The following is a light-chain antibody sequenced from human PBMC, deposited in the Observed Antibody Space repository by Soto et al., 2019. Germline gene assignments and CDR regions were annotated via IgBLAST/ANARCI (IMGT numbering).Light chain of an antibody. Sequence: ALRMTQSPSSLSASTGDIVTITSRASQGISSSLAWYQQKPGKAPKLLIYAASTLQSGVPSRFSGSPSGTDFTLSISSLQPEDWATYYCQQSYSTPQTFGQETKVDIK. V-gene: IGKV1-8*01. CDR1: QGISSS. J-gene: IGKJ2*01. CDR3: QQSYSTPQT. CDR2: AAS.